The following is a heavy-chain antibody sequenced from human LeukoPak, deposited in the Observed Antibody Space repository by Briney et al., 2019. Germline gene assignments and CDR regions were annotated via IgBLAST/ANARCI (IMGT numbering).Heavy chain of an antibody. V-gene: IGHV3-53*01. CDR1: GFTFSTNW. J-gene: IGHJ4*02. D-gene: IGHD6-19*01. CDR2: IYSGGST. CDR3: ARVEAVAGYYFDY. Sequence: GGSLRLSCTASGFTFSTNWMSWVRQAPGKGLEWVSVIYSGGSTYYADSVKGRFTISRDNSKNTLYLQMNSLRAEDTAVYYCARVEAVAGYYFDYWGQGTLVTVSS.